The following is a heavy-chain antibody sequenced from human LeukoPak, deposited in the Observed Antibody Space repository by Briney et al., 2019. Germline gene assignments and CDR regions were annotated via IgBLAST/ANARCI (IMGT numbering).Heavy chain of an antibody. J-gene: IGHJ3*02. CDR3: ARGPFRGTGDGAFDI. Sequence: SETLSLTCTVSGGSVSSYYWSWIRQPPGKGLEWMGYTYYRGSTNYHPSLTSRVTISVDTSKNQFSLRLYSVTSADTAVYYCARGPFRGTGDGAFDIWGQGTMVTVST. V-gene: IGHV4-59*02. D-gene: IGHD1-26*01. CDR2: TYYRGST. CDR1: GGSVSSYY.